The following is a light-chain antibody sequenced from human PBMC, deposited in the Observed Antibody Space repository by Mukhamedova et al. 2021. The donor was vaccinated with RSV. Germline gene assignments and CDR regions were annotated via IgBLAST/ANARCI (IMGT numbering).Light chain of an antibody. CDR2: KDS. Sequence: QSTWAAPVLLIYKDSKRPSGIPERFSGSTSGTTVTLTISGAQVEDEADYYCYSASDNIGVFGTGTKVTVL. CDR3: YSASDNIGV. V-gene: IGLV3-27*01. J-gene: IGLJ1*01.